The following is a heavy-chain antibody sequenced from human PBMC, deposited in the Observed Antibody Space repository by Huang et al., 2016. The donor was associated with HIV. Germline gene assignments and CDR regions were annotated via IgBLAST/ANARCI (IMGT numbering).Heavy chain of an antibody. D-gene: IGHD6-19*01. CDR2: TSAEGSGQ. Sequence: VRLVQSGGGVVQPGRSLRLSCAASGITFRNYAMHWVRPAPGKGLGWVAGTSAEGSGQYYVDSVKGRFIISKDNSNETLFLEMRSLKSEDTAVYFCAKDQGQWLAYFDSWGQGTLVTVSS. J-gene: IGHJ4*02. V-gene: IGHV3-30*18. CDR3: AKDQGQWLAYFDS. CDR1: GITFRNYA.